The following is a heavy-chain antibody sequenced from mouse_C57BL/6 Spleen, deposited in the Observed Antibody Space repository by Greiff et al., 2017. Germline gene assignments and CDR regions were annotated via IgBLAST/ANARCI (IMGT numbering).Heavy chain of an antibody. Sequence: VKDRFTISRDDSESMLYLQMNNLKTEDTAMYYCVRPDYYGNPSWFAYWGQGTLVTVSA. V-gene: IGHV10-1*01. CDR3: VRPDYYGNPSWFAY. D-gene: IGHD1-1*01. J-gene: IGHJ3*01.